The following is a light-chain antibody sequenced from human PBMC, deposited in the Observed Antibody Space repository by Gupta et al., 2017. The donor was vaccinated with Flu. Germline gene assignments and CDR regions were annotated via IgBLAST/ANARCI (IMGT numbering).Light chain of an antibody. CDR2: AAS. V-gene: IGKV1-39*01. J-gene: IGKJ2*03. CDR3: QQSDSTPYS. Sequence: DIQMTQSPSSLSASVGDRVTITCRASQGISSYLNWYQQKPGKAPKLLIYAASSLQSGVPSRFSGSGSGTDFTLTISRLQPEDLATYYCQQSDSTPYSFGQGTKLEIK. CDR1: QGISSY.